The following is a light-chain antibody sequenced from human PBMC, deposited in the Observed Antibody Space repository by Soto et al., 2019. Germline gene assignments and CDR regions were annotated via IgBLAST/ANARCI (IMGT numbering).Light chain of an antibody. V-gene: IGKV1-5*01. J-gene: IGKJ2*01. Sequence: DIQMTQSPSTLSTSVGDRVTITCRASQSIGHWLAWYQQKPGKAPKLLIHDVSILESGVPSRFSGSGSGTEFTLTISSLQPDDFATYFCQHYNRYPYAFGPGTKLEIK. CDR3: QHYNRYPYA. CDR1: QSIGHW. CDR2: DVS.